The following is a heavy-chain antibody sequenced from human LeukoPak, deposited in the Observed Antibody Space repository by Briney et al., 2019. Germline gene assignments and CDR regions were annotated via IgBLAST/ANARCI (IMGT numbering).Heavy chain of an antibody. V-gene: IGHV1-46*01. CDR2: INPSGGST. D-gene: IGHD6-19*01. CDR3: ARVHGGLAGTEDWFDP. CDR1: GYTFTSYY. J-gene: IGHJ5*02. Sequence: ASVKVSCKASGYTFTSYYMHWVRQAPGQGLEWMGIINPSGGSTSYAQKFQGRVTMTRDTSTSTVYMELSSLRSEDTAVYYCARVHGGLAGTEDWFDPWGQGTLVTVSS.